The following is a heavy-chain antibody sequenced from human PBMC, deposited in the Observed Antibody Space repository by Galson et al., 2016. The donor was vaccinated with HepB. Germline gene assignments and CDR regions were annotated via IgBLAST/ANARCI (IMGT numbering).Heavy chain of an antibody. CDR3: ARELDHSFYFDY. Sequence: SVKVSCKASGYTFNTYNMRWVRQAPGQGLEWMGIIKPSGGNTIYAQKFQDRITMTRDTSMSTVYMELISLRSEDTAVYYCARELDHSFYFDYWGQGTLLTVSS. CDR2: IKPSGGNT. V-gene: IGHV1-46*02. J-gene: IGHJ4*02. D-gene: IGHD1-14*01. CDR1: GYTFNTYN.